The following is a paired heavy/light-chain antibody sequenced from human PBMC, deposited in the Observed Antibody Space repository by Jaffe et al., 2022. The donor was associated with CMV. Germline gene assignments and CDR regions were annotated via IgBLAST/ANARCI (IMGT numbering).Heavy chain of an antibody. J-gene: IGHJ4*02. V-gene: IGHV3-23*04. CDR3: ATPGFSYGLHY. Sequence: EVQLVDSGGGLVQPGGSLRLSCAGSGFTFSNYAMNWVRQAPGKGLEWVSVISGGGLTTRYADSVKGRFSISRDNFKNTAYLQMNSLRAEDTAIYYCATPGFSYGLHYWGQGTLVTVSS. D-gene: IGHD3-16*01. CDR2: ISGGGLTT. CDR1: GFTFSNYA.
Light chain of an antibody. V-gene: IGKV3-15*01. CDR1: QSVSTN. CDR3: QRYDDWLFV. CDR2: GAS. J-gene: IGKJ2*01. Sequence: EIVMTQSPATLSVSPGERATLSCRASQSVSTNVAWYQQKPGQAPRLLIYGASTRATGIPARFSGSGSGTEFTLTISSLQSEDFAVYYCQRYDDWLFVFGQGTKLEIK.